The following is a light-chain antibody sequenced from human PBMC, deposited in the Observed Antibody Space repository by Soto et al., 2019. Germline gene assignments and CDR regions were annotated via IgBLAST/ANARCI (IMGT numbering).Light chain of an antibody. V-gene: IGKV3-20*01. CDR1: QSVSSSY. CDR2: GAS. CDR3: HQYGSSPYT. Sequence: EIVLTQSPGTLSLSPGDRATLSCRASQSVSSSYLAGYQQKPGQAPRLLIYGASSRATGIPDRFSGSGSGTDFTLTISRQEPENFAVYYCHQYGSSPYTFGQGTKLESK. J-gene: IGKJ2*01.